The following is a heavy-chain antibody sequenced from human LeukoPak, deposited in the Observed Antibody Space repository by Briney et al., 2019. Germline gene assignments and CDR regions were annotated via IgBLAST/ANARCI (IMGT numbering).Heavy chain of an antibody. CDR2: IIPIFGTA. D-gene: IGHD3-9*01. CDR1: GGTFISYA. J-gene: IGHJ3*02. V-gene: IGHV1-69*13. CDR3: ARVQRGKDYDILTGYYDDAFDI. Sequence: SVKVSCKASGGTFISYAISWVRQAPGQGLEWMGGIIPIFGTANYAQKFQGRVTITADESTSTAYMELSSLRSEDTAVYYCARVQRGKDYDILTGYYDDAFDIWGQGTMVTVSS.